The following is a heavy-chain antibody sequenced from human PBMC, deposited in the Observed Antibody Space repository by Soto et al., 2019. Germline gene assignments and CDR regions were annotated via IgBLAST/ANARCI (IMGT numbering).Heavy chain of an antibody. J-gene: IGHJ4*02. D-gene: IGHD4-17*01. CDR3: ARTTVTKSRDY. V-gene: IGHV3-23*01. CDR1: GFTFSAYA. CDR2: LFDNGGST. Sequence: EVQLLESGGGLVQPGGSLRLSCAASGFTFSAYAMSWVGQAPGKGLEYVSSLFDNGGSTYYADSVRGRFTISRDNSKNTLYLQMNSLRVEDTAVYYCARTTVTKSRDYWGQGTLVTVSS.